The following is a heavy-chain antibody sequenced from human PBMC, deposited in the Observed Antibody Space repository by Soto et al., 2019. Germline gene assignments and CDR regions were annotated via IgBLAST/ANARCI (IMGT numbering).Heavy chain of an antibody. Sequence: ASVKVSCNASGYTFTGYYMHWVRQAPGQGLEWMGWINPNSGGTNYAQKFQGRATMTRDTPISTAYMELSRLRSDDTAVYYCARDHRYCSSTSCYTGPNWFDPWGQGTLVTVSS. J-gene: IGHJ5*02. CDR1: GYTFTGYY. CDR3: ARDHRYCSSTSCYTGPNWFDP. CDR2: INPNSGGT. V-gene: IGHV1-2*02. D-gene: IGHD2-2*02.